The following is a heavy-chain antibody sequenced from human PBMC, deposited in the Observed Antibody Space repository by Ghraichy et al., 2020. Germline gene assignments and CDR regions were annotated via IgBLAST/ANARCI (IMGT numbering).Heavy chain of an antibody. CDR2: ISGSGGST. D-gene: IGHD6-13*01. V-gene: IGHV3-23*01. Sequence: GGPLRLSCAASGFTFSSYAMSWVRQAPGKGLEWVSAISGSGGSTYYADSVKGRFTISRDNSKNTLYLQMNRLRAEDTAVYYCAKASEEQLVPYYYYYYGMDVWGQGTTVTVSS. CDR3: AKASEEQLVPYYYYYYGMDV. J-gene: IGHJ6*02. CDR1: GFTFSSYA.